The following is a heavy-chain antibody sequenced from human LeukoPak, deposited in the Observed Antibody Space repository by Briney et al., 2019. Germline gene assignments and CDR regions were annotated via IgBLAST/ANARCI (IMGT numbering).Heavy chain of an antibody. D-gene: IGHD5-12*01. V-gene: IGHV1-18*04. CDR1: GYTFTGYY. J-gene: IGHJ4*02. CDR3: ARDYSRSGYDSFNY. Sequence: ASVKVSCKASGYTFTGYYMHWVRQAPGQGLEWMGWISAYKGHTNYAQNLQGRVSMTTDTSTNTTYLELRSLRTDDTAVYYCARDYSRSGYDSFNYWGQGTLVTVSS. CDR2: ISAYKGHT.